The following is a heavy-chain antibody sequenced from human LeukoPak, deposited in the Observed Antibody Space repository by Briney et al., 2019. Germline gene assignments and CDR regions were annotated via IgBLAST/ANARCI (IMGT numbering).Heavy chain of an antibody. J-gene: IGHJ4*02. CDR1: GFTFRSYW. Sequence: GGSLRLSCAASGFTFRSYWVTWVRQAPGKGLEWVANINPDGSEKNYVDSVKGRFTISRDNARNSLYLQMNSLRAEDTVVYYCGKYSYSHGYLDYWGQGTLVTVSS. D-gene: IGHD4-11*01. CDR3: GKYSYSHGYLDY. CDR2: INPDGSEK. V-gene: IGHV3-7*01.